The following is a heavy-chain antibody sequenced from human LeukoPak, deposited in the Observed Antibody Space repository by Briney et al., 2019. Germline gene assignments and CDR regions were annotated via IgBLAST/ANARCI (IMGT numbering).Heavy chain of an antibody. J-gene: IGHJ4*02. D-gene: IGHD6-6*01. CDR1: GFTFSSYA. CDR2: ISGSGGST. V-gene: IGHV3-23*01. Sequence: PGGSLRLSCAASGFTFSSYAMSWVRQAPGKGLEWVSAISGSGGSTYYADSVKGRFTISRDNSKNALYLQMNSLRAEDTAVYYCAKDIAALRKGYFDYWGQGTLVTVSS. CDR3: AKDIAALRKGYFDY.